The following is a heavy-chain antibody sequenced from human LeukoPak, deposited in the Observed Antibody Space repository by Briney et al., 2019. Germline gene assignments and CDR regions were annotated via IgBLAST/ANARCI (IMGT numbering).Heavy chain of an antibody. J-gene: IGHJ4*02. Sequence: GSLRLSCAASGFAFSSYAMHWVRQAPGKGLEWVAVISYDGSNKYYADSVKGRFTISRDNSKNTLYLQMNSLRAEDTAVYYCARSTGNFDYWGQGTLVTVSS. CDR2: ISYDGSNK. D-gene: IGHD1-1*01. V-gene: IGHV3-30*04. CDR3: ARSTGNFDY. CDR1: GFAFSSYA.